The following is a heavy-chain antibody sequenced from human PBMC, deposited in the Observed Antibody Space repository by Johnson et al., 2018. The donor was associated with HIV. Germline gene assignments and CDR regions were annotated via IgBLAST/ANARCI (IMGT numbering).Heavy chain of an antibody. CDR2: IRYDGSNK. CDR1: GFTFSSYW. D-gene: IGHD1-26*01. J-gene: IGHJ3*02. Sequence: VQLVESGGGLVQPGGSLRLSCAASGFTFSSYWMSWVRQAPGKGLEWVAFIRYDGSNKYYADSVKGRFSISRDNSKNTLFLRTTSLRTDDTAVYYCARGPWDDAFDIWGQGTMVTVSS. CDR3: ARGPWDDAFDI. V-gene: IGHV3-30*02.